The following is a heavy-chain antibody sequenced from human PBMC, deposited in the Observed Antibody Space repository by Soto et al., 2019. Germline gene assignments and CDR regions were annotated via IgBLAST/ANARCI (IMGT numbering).Heavy chain of an antibody. D-gene: IGHD3-9*01. Sequence: GGSLRLSCVVSGFTFSTYWMSWVRQAPGKGLEWVATIKQDATGKYYVDSVKGRFTISRDNTKKSLYLQMNSLRAEDTAVYYCVIRYLEHCTSAWCSAPYDWWGQGTLVTVSS. V-gene: IGHV3-7*05. J-gene: IGHJ1*01. CDR1: GFTFSTYW. CDR2: IKQDATGK. CDR3: VIRYLEHCTSAWCSAPYDW.